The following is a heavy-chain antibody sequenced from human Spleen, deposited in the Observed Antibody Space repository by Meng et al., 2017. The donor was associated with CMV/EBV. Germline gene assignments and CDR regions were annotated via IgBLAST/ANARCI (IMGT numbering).Heavy chain of an antibody. CDR2: IDPNIGGT. Sequence: ASVKVSCKASGYTFTTYYMHWVRQAPGQGLEWMGWIDPNIGGTNYAQKFQGRVTLTRDTSISTVYMELSRLRSDDTAVYYCAREDEDVFDMWGQGTMVTVSS. CDR3: AREDEDVFDM. V-gene: IGHV1-2*02. CDR1: GYTFTTYY. J-gene: IGHJ3*02.